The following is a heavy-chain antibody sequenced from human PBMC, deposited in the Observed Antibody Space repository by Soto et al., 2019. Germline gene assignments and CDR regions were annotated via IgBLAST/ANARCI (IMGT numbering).Heavy chain of an antibody. Sequence: SETLTLTCTVSGVSFTCDNFCWIWIRQPTGMEREWSSNIYDSGSTNYNPARRSRVTISVDASKNQFSLKLSSVTAADTAIYYWARGPVVTQFVDYWGQGTLVTVSS. CDR3: ARGPVVTQFVDY. V-gene: IGHV4-61*01. CDR1: GVSFTCDNFC. CDR2: IYDSGST. D-gene: IGHD2-21*02. J-gene: IGHJ4*02.